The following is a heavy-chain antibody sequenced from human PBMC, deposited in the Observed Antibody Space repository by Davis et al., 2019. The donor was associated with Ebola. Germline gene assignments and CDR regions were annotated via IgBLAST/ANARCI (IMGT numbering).Heavy chain of an antibody. CDR2: IYYSGST. J-gene: IGHJ4*02. CDR1: GGSISSYY. D-gene: IGHD1-26*01. CDR3: ARDQGGDIVGATINFDY. Sequence: MPSETLSLTCTVSGGSISSYYWSWIRQPPGKGLEWIGYIYYSGSTNYNPSLKSRVTISVDTSKNQFSLKLSSVTAADTAVYYCARDQGGDIVGATINFDYWGQGTLVTVSS. V-gene: IGHV4-59*01.